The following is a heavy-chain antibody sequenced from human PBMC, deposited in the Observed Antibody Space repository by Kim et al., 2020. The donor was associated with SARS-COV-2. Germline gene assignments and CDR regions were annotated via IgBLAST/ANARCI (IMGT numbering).Heavy chain of an antibody. V-gene: IGHV4-34*01. Sequence: SETLSLTCAVYGGSFSGYYWSWIRQPPGKGLEWIGEINHSGSTNYNPSLKSRVTISVDTSKNQFSLKLSSVTAADTAVYYCARRGYSYYFDYWGQGTLVTVSS. CDR1: GGSFSGYY. D-gene: IGHD6-13*01. CDR3: ARRGYSYYFDY. CDR2: INHSGST. J-gene: IGHJ4*02.